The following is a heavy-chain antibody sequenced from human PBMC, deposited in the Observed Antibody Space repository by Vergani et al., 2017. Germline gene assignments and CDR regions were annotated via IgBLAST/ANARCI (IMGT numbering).Heavy chain of an antibody. D-gene: IGHD4-17*01. CDR3: ARGYGGYKSVGFDY. V-gene: IGHV4-59*01. CDR1: GGSLSSYY. J-gene: IGHJ4*02. CDR2: IYYSGST. Sequence: QVQLQESGPGLVKPSETLYLTCTVSGGSLSSYYWSWIRPPPGKGLEWIGYIYYSGSTNYNPSLKRRVTIAVETSKNQFSLKLSSVTAAYTAVYYCARGYGGYKSVGFDYWGQGTLVTVSS.